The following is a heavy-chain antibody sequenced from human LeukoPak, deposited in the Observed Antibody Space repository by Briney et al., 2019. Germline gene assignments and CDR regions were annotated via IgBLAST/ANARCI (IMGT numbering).Heavy chain of an antibody. D-gene: IGHD1-26*01. V-gene: IGHV4-4*07. J-gene: IGHJ4*02. Sequence: SETLSLTCTVSGGSVRDNYWSWIRQPPGKGLEWIGRVYTGGIPNYNSSLKSRVALSLDTSKNQFSMSLSSVSAADTAVYFCARGSSFSGFDYWGQGALVTVSS. CDR1: GGSVRDNY. CDR2: VYTGGIP. CDR3: ARGSSFSGFDY.